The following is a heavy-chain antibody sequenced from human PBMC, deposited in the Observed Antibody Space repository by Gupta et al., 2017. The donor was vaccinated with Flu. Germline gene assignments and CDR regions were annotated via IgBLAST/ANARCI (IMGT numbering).Heavy chain of an antibody. V-gene: IGHV3-48*03. J-gene: IGHJ5*02. CDR2: ISSSGSTI. D-gene: IGHD2-15*01. CDR3: ARDGQYCSGGSCYSGWFDP. Sequence: VQLVESGGGLVQPGGSLRLSCAASGFTFSSYEMNWVRQAPGKGLEWVSYISSSGSTIYYADSVKGRFTISRDNAKNSLYLQMNSLRAEDTAVYYCARDGQYCSGGSCYSGWFDPWGQGTLVTVSS. CDR1: GFTFSSYE.